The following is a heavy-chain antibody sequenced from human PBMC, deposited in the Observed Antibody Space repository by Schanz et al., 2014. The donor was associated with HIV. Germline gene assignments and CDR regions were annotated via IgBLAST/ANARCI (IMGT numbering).Heavy chain of an antibody. V-gene: IGHV4-4*07. CDR2: VYSGGSS. Sequence: QVQLQESGPGLVKPSETLSLTCTVSGGSISSYYWTWIRQPAGGGLEWIGRVYSGGSSNYNPSLRSRVTMSVDPAKTQFSLGLSSVTAADTAVYYCARILLSSSGWYGGDYWGQGTLVTVSS. CDR1: GGSISSYY. D-gene: IGHD6-19*01. CDR3: ARILLSSSGWYGGDY. J-gene: IGHJ4*02.